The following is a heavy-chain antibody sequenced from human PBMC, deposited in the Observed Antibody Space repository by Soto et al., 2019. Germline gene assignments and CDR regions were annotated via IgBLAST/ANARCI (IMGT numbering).Heavy chain of an antibody. CDR1: GFTFSSYS. D-gene: IGHD3-22*01. CDR3: ARVLYYYDRSGYYSP. CDR2: ISSSSSYI. V-gene: IGHV3-21*01. J-gene: IGHJ5*02. Sequence: EVQLVESGGGLVKPGGSLRLSCAASGFTFSSYSMNWVRQAPGKGLEWVSSISSSSSYIYYAASVKGRFPISRDNAKNSLYLQLNSLRAEDTAGYYCARVLYYYDRSGYYSPWGQGTLVTVSS.